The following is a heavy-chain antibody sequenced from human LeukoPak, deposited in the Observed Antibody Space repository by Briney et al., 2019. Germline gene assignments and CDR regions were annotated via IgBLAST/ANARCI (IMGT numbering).Heavy chain of an antibody. Sequence: PSETLSLTCTVSGGSISSYYWSWIRQPPGKGLEWIGYIYYSGSTNYNPSLKSRVTISVDTSKNQFSLKLSSVTAADTAVYYCARDLSMYSWSMYGGNSPSWYFDLWGRGTLVTVSS. V-gene: IGHV4-59*12. CDR1: GGSISSYY. D-gene: IGHD4-23*01. J-gene: IGHJ2*01. CDR2: IYYSGST. CDR3: ARDLSMYSWSMYGGNSPSWYFDL.